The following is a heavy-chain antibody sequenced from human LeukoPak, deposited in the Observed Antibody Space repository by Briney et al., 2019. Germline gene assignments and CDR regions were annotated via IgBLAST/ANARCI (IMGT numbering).Heavy chain of an antibody. J-gene: IGHJ4*02. V-gene: IGHV4-34*01. CDR1: GGSFSGYY. Sequence: SETLSLTCAVYGGSFSGYYWSWTRQPPGKGLEWIGEINHSGSTNYNPSLKSRVTISVDTSKNQFSLKLSSVTAADTAVYYCARPRSGSYSYWGQGTLVTVSS. CDR3: ARPRSGSYSY. D-gene: IGHD1-26*01. CDR2: INHSGST.